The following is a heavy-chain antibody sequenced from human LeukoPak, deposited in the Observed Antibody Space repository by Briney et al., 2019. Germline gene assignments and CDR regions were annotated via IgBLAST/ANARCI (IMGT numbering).Heavy chain of an antibody. J-gene: IGHJ4*02. Sequence: GGSLRLSCAASGSTFSSYEMNWVRQAPGKGLEWVSYISSSGSTIYYADSVKGRFTISRDNAKNSLYLQMNSLRAEDTAVYYCARDWDWGSFDYWGQGTLVTVSP. V-gene: IGHV3-48*03. CDR1: GSTFSSYE. CDR2: ISSSGSTI. D-gene: IGHD3/OR15-3a*01. CDR3: ARDWDWGSFDY.